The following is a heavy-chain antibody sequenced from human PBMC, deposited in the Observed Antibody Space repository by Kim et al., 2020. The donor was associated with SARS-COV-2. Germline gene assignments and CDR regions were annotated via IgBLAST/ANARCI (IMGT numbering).Heavy chain of an antibody. D-gene: IGHD6-19*01. J-gene: IGHJ4*02. CDR2: ISWNSGKI. Sequence: GGSLRLSCAASGFTFDDYGMHWVRQAPGKVLEWVSSISWNSGKIQYADSVKGRFTISRDNAKNSLYLQMNSLIIEDTAFYYFAQEILSRFSSLPLAGGDFDCWGQEAPVIVSS. CDR3: AQEILSRFSSLPLAGGDFDC. CDR1: GFTFDDYG. V-gene: IGHV3-9*01.